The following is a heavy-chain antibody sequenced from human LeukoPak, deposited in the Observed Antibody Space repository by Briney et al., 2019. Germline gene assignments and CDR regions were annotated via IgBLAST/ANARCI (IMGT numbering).Heavy chain of an antibody. J-gene: IGHJ4*02. V-gene: IGHV4-59*01. CDR1: GGSISSYY. CDR2: IYYSGST. Sequence: SETLSLTCTVSGGSISSYYWSWIRQPPGKGLEWIGHIYYSGSTNYNPSLKSRVTISVDMSKNQFSLKLSSVTAADAAVYYCAREAYCGGDCYRFDYWGQGTLVTVSS. D-gene: IGHD2-21*02. CDR3: AREAYCGGDCYRFDY.